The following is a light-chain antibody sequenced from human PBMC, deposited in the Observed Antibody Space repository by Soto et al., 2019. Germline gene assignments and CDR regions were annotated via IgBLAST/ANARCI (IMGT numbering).Light chain of an antibody. Sequence: EIVLTQSPGTLSLSPGERATLSCRASQSVSSSYLAWYQQKPGQAPRLLIYEASNRATGISARFSGSGSGTDFTLTISSLEPEDFAVYYCQHRSDWPGFGQGTRLEIK. V-gene: IGKV3D-20*02. CDR3: QHRSDWPG. CDR2: EAS. CDR1: QSVSSSY. J-gene: IGKJ5*01.